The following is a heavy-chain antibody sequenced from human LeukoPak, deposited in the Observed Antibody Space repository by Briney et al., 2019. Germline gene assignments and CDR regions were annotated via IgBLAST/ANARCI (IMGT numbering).Heavy chain of an antibody. Sequence: SVKVSCRASGGTFSSYAISWVRQAPGQGLEWMGRIIPIFGIANYAQKFQGRVTITADKSTSTAYMELSSLRSEDTAVYYCARGRGSNNWNYGEDYWGQGTLVTVSS. D-gene: IGHD1-7*01. J-gene: IGHJ4*02. V-gene: IGHV1-69*04. CDR2: IIPIFGIA. CDR1: GGTFSSYA. CDR3: ARGRGSNNWNYGEDY.